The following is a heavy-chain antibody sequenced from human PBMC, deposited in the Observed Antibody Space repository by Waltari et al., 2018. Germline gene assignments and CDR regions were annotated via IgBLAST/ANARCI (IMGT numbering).Heavy chain of an antibody. V-gene: IGHV3-30*02. D-gene: IGHD2-15*01. Sequence: QVQLVESGGGVVQPGGSLRLSCAAPGFSFSTFGMHWVRQPPGKWLEWVAFIRYDGSDKYYADSVTGRFTISRDNSKNTLSLQMNTLRVEDTAVYYCAKGVVVPTTYFQHWGQGTLVTVSS. CDR1: GFSFSTFG. J-gene: IGHJ1*01. CDR2: IRYDGSDK. CDR3: AKGVVVPTTYFQH.